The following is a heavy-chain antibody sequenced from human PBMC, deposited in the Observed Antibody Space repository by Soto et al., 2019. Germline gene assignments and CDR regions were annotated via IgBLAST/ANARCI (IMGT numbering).Heavy chain of an antibody. D-gene: IGHD3-3*01. J-gene: IGHJ4*02. V-gene: IGHV3-23*01. CDR3: AKGGGYYYYFDY. Sequence: PRGALLVSCASSGFNFSIYAMSWVRQAPGKGLELVSAISGSGGSTYYADSVKGRFTISIDNSKNTLYLQMNSLRAEDTAVYYCAKGGGYYYYFDYWGQGTLVTVSS. CDR2: ISGSGGST. CDR1: GFNFSIYA.